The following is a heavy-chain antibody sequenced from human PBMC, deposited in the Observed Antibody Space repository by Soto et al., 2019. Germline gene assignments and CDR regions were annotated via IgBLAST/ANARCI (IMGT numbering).Heavy chain of an antibody. CDR1: GFPVTSNY. Sequence: PGGSLRFSCAASGFPVTSNYMSWFRQSPGKGLERGSVIFLGASTYDADSVKGGCTISRDTSQHTVHLQVNSLRAVGTAVYYWCRECELPNYSGMDVWGRGTTVTVSS. J-gene: IGHJ6*02. CDR2: IFLGAST. V-gene: IGHV3-53*01. CDR3: CRECELPNYSGMDV. D-gene: IGHD1-26*01.